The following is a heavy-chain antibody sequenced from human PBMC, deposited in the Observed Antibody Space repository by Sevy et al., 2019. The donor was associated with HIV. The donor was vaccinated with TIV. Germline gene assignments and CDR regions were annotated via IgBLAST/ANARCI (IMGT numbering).Heavy chain of an antibody. D-gene: IGHD1-26*01. CDR2: IYYNGHI. CDR1: GGSITSLY. Sequence: SETLSLTCTVSGGSITSLYWNWIRQPPGKGLEWIATIYYNGHINYNPSLKRRVTLSLDTSKNQFSLRLSAVTTADTAMYYCAGENAWGRGYSWDQGTLVTVSS. CDR3: AGENAWGRGYS. J-gene: IGHJ4*02. V-gene: IGHV4-59*08.